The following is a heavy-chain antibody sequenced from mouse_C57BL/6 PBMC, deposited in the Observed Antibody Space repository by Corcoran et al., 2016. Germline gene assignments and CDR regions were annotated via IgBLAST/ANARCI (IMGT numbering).Heavy chain of an antibody. J-gene: IGHJ2*01. CDR3: ARDPPDY. Sequence: EVQLQQSGPELVKPGASVKISCKASGYTFTDYYMNWVKQSHGKSLEWIGDINPNNGGTSYNQKFKGKATLTVDKSSSTAYMELRSLTSEDSAVYYCARDPPDYWGQGTTLTVSS. V-gene: IGHV1-26*01. CDR1: GYTFTDYY. CDR2: INPNNGGT.